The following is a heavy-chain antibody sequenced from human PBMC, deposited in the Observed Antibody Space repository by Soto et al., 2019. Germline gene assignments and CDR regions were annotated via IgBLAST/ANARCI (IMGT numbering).Heavy chain of an antibody. CDR3: AREWELRY. D-gene: IGHD1-26*01. J-gene: IGHJ4*02. CDR2: VSSSSVSR. CDR1: RFTFSRDS. V-gene: IGHV3-21*01. Sequence: GGSRRPSWAPGRFTFSRDSMSWVRQPAESGRGWVSSVSSSSVSRSYADSIRGRFTIPRDNDKNSLFLQMNSLRAEDAAVYYCAREWELRYWGQGTLVTVSS.